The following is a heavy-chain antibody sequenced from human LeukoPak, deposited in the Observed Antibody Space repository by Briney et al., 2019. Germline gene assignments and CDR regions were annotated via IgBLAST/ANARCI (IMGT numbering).Heavy chain of an antibody. Sequence: GGSLRLSCAASGFTFSSYSMTWVRQAPGKGLEWVSSISSSSSYIYYADSVKGRFTISRDNAKNSLYLQMNSLRAEDTAVYYCARDPGYYDSSGFNRHNWFDPWGQGTLVTVFS. J-gene: IGHJ5*02. V-gene: IGHV3-21*01. CDR1: GFTFSSYS. CDR3: ARDPGYYDSSGFNRHNWFDP. D-gene: IGHD3-22*01. CDR2: ISSSSSYI.